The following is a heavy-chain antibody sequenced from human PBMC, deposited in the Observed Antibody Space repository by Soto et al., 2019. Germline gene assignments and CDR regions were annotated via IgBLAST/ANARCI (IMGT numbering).Heavy chain of an antibody. CDR1: GGSFSVYS. CDR3: ARGGRSQTALSRFLEWWNPGYFDY. J-gene: IGHJ4*02. V-gene: IGHV4-34*01. Sequence: SSTLSLTCAVYGGSFSVYSWSWILQPPGKGLEWIRDINHSGMTDYNPSLESRVSMSVDWSKNQFSLKLNSVTAADTAVYYCARGGRSQTALSRFLEWWNPGYFDYWGQGTLVTVSS. CDR2: INHSGMT. D-gene: IGHD3-3*01.